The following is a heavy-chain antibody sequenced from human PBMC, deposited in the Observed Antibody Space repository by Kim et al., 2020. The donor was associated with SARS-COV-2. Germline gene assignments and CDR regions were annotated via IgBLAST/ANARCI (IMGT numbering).Heavy chain of an antibody. CDR3: AKDRCSSPNCAFDI. CDR2: ITNSGVGT. V-gene: IGHV3-23*01. J-gene: IGHJ3*02. CDR1: GFTFSTYA. Sequence: LSLTCAASGFTFSTYAMSWVRQAPGKGLEWVSAITNSGVGTYYAESMKGRFTISRDNSKNMLYLQMNSLKAGDTAVYYCAKDRCSSPNCAFDIWGQGTLVSVSS. D-gene: IGHD6-13*01.